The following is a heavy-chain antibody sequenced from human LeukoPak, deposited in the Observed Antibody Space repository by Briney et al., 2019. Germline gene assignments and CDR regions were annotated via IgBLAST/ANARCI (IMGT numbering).Heavy chain of an antibody. CDR2: MNPNSGNT. Sequence: ASVKVSCKASGYTFTSYDINWLRQATGQGLEWMGRMNPNSGNTGYAQKFQGRVTMTRNTSISTAYMELSSLRSEDTAVYYCARSYYDSTGGRYYYYMDVWGKGTTVTVSS. V-gene: IGHV1-8*01. CDR3: ARSYYDSTGGRYYYYMDV. CDR1: GYTFTSYD. J-gene: IGHJ6*03. D-gene: IGHD3-22*01.